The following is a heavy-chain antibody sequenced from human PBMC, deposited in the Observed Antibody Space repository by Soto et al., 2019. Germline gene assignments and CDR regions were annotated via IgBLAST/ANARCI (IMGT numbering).Heavy chain of an antibody. CDR3: AREPATAKPEGVDF. V-gene: IGHV1-2*02. CDR2: INPNSGGT. D-gene: IGHD1-1*01. J-gene: IGHJ4*02. CDR1: GYTFSDYY. Sequence: ASVKVSCKASGYTFSDYYIHWVRQAPGQGLEWMVWINPNSGGTKYAPKFQGGVTMTRDTSITTAYMELSRLRSGDTAVYYCAREPATAKPEGVDFWGQGTLVTV.